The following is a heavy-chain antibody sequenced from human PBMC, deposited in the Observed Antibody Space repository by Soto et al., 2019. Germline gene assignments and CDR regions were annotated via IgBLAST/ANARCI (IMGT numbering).Heavy chain of an antibody. CDR2: IKQDARDT. Sequence: EVRLVESGGGLVQPGGSLRLSCAASGFTFKIFWMRWVCQAAGKGLEWVANIKQDARDTYYVDSVRGRCTISRDNAKNSVDLQTNSLRAEDTAGSYCTRPYHGVNSDFGYWGQATLFTISS. V-gene: IGHV3-7*04. J-gene: IGHJ4*02. D-gene: IGHD4-17*01. CDR3: TRPYHGVNSDFGY. CDR1: GFTFKIFW.